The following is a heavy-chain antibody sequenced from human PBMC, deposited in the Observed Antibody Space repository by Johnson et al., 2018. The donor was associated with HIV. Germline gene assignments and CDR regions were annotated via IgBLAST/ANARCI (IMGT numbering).Heavy chain of an antibody. Sequence: VQLVESGGGVVQPGRSLRLSCAASGFTFSSFGMHWVRQAPGKGLEWVAVIWYDGSDKYYADSVKGRFTISRDNSRNTVYLQMNSLRVEDTAVYYCARASDAFDIWGQGTMVTVSS. CDR3: ARASDAFDI. J-gene: IGHJ3*02. CDR2: IWYDGSDK. CDR1: GFTFSSFG. V-gene: IGHV3-33*01.